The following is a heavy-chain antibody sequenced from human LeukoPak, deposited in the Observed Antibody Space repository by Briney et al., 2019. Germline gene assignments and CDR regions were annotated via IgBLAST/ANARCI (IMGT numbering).Heavy chain of an antibody. Sequence: GGSLRLSCAASRFTFSSYSVNWVRQAPGKGLEWVSSISSSSSYIYYADSVKGRFTISRDNDKKSVYLQMASLRAEDTAVYYCARAFSERYGLGYYYMDVWGKGTTVTVSS. V-gene: IGHV3-21*01. CDR3: ARAFSERYGLGYYYMDV. CDR2: ISSSSSYI. J-gene: IGHJ6*03. CDR1: RFTFSSYS. D-gene: IGHD1-26*01.